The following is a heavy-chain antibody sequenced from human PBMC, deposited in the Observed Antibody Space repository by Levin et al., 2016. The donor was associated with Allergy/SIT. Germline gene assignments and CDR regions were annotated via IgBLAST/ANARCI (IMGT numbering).Heavy chain of an antibody. J-gene: IGHJ4*02. D-gene: IGHD2-15*01. CDR3: ATAPAQIGHCSGGSCYSHY. V-gene: IGHV3-23*01. Sequence: WIRQPPGKGLEWVSAISGSDGRTYYTDSVKGRFTISRDNSKNTLHLQLNSLRAADTAVYYCATAPAQIGHCSGGSCYSHYWGQGTLVTVSS. CDR2: ISGSDGRT.